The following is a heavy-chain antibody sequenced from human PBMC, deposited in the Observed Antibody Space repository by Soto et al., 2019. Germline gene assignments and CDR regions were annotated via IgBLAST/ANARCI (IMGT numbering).Heavy chain of an antibody. J-gene: IGHJ6*02. CDR3: ERGHQAAAGAYYCYGMDV. V-gene: IGHV4-4*02. D-gene: IGHD6-13*01. Sequence: QVQLQESGPGLVKPSGTLSLTCAVSGGSISSSNWWSWVRQPPGKGLEWVGEIYHSGSTNYNPSLMSRDTISVDKCKTPFSLKRGSVTAAAPAVYYCERGHQAAAGAYYCYGMDVWGQGTTVTVSS. CDR1: GGSISSSNW. CDR2: IYHSGST.